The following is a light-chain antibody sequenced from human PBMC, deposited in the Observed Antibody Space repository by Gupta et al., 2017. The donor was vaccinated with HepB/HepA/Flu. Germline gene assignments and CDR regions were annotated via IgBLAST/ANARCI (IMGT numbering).Light chain of an antibody. V-gene: IGKV3-20*01. Sequence: EIVLTQSPGTLSLSPGERATLSGRASQSVSSSSLAWYQQKPGQAPRLLTYGASSRATGIPDRFSGSGSGTDFTLTISRLEPEDFAVYYCQQYGSSPMYTFGQGTKLEIK. CDR1: QSVSSSS. CDR2: GAS. CDR3: QQYGSSPMYT. J-gene: IGKJ2*01.